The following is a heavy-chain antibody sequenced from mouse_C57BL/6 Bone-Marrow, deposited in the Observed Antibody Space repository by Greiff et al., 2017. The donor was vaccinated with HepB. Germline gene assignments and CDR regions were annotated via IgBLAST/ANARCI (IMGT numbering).Heavy chain of an antibody. CDR2: IDPENGDT. CDR1: GFNIKDDY. J-gene: IGHJ3*01. Sequence: VQLQQSGAELVRPGASVKLSCTASGFNIKDDYMHWVKQRPEQGLEWIGWIDPENGDTEYASKFQGKATITADTSSNTAYLQLSSLTSEDTAVYYCTTSYGSSYWFAYWGQGTLVTVSA. CDR3: TTSYGSSYWFAY. D-gene: IGHD1-1*01. V-gene: IGHV14-4*01.